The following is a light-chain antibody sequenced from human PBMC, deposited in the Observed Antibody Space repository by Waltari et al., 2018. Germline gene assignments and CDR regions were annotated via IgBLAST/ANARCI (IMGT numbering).Light chain of an antibody. CDR3: QQYSTHVYT. CDR2: KAS. Sequence: DIQMTQSPSTLSASVGDRVTISCRASQSISTYLAWIQKKPGKAPKFLIYKASTLSDGVPSTFSGSGSGTEFTLTISSLQPDDFATYYCQQYSTHVYTFGQGTKLELK. V-gene: IGKV1-5*03. CDR1: QSISTY. J-gene: IGKJ2*01.